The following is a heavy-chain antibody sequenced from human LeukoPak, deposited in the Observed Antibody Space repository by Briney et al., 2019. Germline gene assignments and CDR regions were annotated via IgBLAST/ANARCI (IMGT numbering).Heavy chain of an antibody. J-gene: IGHJ5*02. Sequence: GGSLRLSCAASGFTFSSYAMSWVRQAPGKGLEWVSAIRGSVGSTYYADSVKGRFTIARDNSKNTLYLQMNSLRAEDTAVYYCAKRPLRVAGNNWFDPWGQGTLVTVSS. CDR3: AKRPLRVAGNNWFDP. V-gene: IGHV3-23*01. D-gene: IGHD6-19*01. CDR1: GFTFSSYA. CDR2: IRGSVGST.